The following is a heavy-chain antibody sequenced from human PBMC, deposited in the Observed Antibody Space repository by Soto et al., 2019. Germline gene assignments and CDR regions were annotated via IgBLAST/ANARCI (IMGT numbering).Heavy chain of an antibody. CDR2: IDPSDSYT. Sequence: ESLKISCKGSGNSFTSYWISWVRQMPGKGLEWMGRIDPSDSYTNYSPSFQGHVTISADKSISTAYLQWSSLKASDTAMYYCARPIVETATVKAGIDVRGHGTPVT. CDR1: GNSFTSYW. CDR3: ARPIVETATVKAGIDV. J-gene: IGHJ6*02. D-gene: IGHD5-18*01. V-gene: IGHV5-10-1*01.